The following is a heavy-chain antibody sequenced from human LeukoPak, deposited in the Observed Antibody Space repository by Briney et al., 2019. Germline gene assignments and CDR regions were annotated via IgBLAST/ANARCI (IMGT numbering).Heavy chain of an antibody. J-gene: IGHJ5*02. D-gene: IGHD2-15*01. CDR1: GYTFTSYA. Sequence: GASVKVSCKASGYTFTSYAMNWVRQAPGQGLEWMGWINPNSGGTNYAQKLQGRVTMTRDTSISTAYMELSRLRSDDTAVYYCARAGIPGYYWLDPWGQGTLVTVSS. V-gene: IGHV1-2*02. CDR3: ARAGIPGYYWLDP. CDR2: INPNSGGT.